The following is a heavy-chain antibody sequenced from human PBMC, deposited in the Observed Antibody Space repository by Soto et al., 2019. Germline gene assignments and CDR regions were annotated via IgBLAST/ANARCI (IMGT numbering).Heavy chain of an antibody. Sequence: QVQLQESGPGLVKPPQTLSLTCRVSGGSIRNADYYWSWIRQPPGKGLEWIGYIYYSGSTYYNPSLKRRLTISVDTSTNQFSLNLTSVTAADTAVYFCARADSGGMWWPKLISFDHWGRGTPVNVSS. V-gene: IGHV4-30-4*01. D-gene: IGHD2-21*01. J-gene: IGHJ4*02. CDR1: GGSIRNADYY. CDR2: IYYSGST. CDR3: ARADSGGMWWPKLISFDH.